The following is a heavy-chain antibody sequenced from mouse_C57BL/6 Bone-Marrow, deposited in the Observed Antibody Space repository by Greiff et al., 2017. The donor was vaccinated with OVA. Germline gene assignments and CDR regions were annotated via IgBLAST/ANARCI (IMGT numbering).Heavy chain of an antibody. D-gene: IGHD1-1*01. Sequence: VQLKQPGAELVMPGASVKLSCKASGYTFTSYWMHWVKQRPGQGLEWIGEIDPSDSYTNYNQKFKGKSTLTVDKSSSTAYMQLSSLTSEDSAVYYCARSGSTTVVATDFDVWGTGTTVTVSS. V-gene: IGHV1-69*01. CDR2: IDPSDSYT. CDR3: ARSGSTTVVATDFDV. CDR1: GYTFTSYW. J-gene: IGHJ1*03.